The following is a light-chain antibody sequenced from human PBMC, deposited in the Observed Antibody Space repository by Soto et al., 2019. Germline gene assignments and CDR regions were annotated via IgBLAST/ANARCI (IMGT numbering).Light chain of an antibody. V-gene: IGKV1-39*01. CDR3: QQSYSTPSIP. Sequence: IHLSNSPASLSASSRFRFTIKCPASQSISSYLNWYQQKPGKAPKLLIYAASSSQSGVPSRFSGSGSGTDFSLTISSLQPEDFATYYCQQSYSTPSIPFGQGKRRRL. CDR2: AAS. J-gene: IGKJ5*01. CDR1: QSISSY.